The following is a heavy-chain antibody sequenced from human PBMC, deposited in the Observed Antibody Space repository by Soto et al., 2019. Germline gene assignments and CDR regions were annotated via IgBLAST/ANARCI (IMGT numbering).Heavy chain of an antibody. J-gene: IGHJ4*02. V-gene: IGHV1-18*04. Sequence: ASVKVSCKASGYTFTSYGISWVRQAPGRGLEWMGWISAYNGNTNYAQKLQGRVTMTTDTSTSTAYMELRSLRSDDTAVYYCARDFLNYYDSSGYYCYFDYWGQGTLVTVSS. CDR2: ISAYNGNT. CDR3: ARDFLNYYDSSGYYCYFDY. CDR1: GYTFTSYG. D-gene: IGHD3-22*01.